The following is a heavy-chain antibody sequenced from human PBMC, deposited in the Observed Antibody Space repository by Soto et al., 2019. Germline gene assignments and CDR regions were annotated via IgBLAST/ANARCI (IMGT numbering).Heavy chain of an antibody. CDR3: AKDRGEDY. D-gene: IGHD3-16*01. CDR2: VTGSGGST. J-gene: IGHJ4*02. V-gene: IGHV3-23*01. Sequence: PGGSLSLSCAASGFTFISYAMSWVRQASGEGLEWVSAVTGSGGSTYYADSVKGRFTISRDNSKDTLYLQMNSVRAEDTAVYYCAKDRGEDYWGQGTLVTVSS. CDR1: GFTFISYA.